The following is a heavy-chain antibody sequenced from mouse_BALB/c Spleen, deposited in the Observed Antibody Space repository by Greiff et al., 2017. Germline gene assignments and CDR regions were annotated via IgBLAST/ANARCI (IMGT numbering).Heavy chain of an antibody. CDR3: TRYYYGSSYGYFDY. Sequence: LQQSGGGLVQPGGSMKLSCVASGFTFSNYWMNWVRQSPEKGLEWVAEIRLKSNNYATHYAESVKGRFTISRDDSKSSVYLQMNNLRAEDTGIYYCTRYYYGSSYGYFDYWGQGTTLTVSS. V-gene: IGHV6-6*02. D-gene: IGHD1-1*01. J-gene: IGHJ2*01. CDR1: GFTFSNYW. CDR2: IRLKSNNYAT.